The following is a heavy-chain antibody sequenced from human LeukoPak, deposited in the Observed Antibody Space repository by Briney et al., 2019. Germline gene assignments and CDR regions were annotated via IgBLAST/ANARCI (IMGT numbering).Heavy chain of an antibody. J-gene: IGHJ6*03. CDR2: IYYSGST. D-gene: IGHD6-6*01. CDR3: ARGSSSSGLYYYYYMDV. Sequence: SETLSLTCTVSGGSVSSYYWSWIRQPPGKGLEWIGYIYYSGSTNYNPSLKSRVTISVDTSKNQFSLKLSPVTAADTAVYYCARGSSSSGLYYYYYMDVWGKGTTVTVSS. V-gene: IGHV4-59*02. CDR1: GGSVSSYY.